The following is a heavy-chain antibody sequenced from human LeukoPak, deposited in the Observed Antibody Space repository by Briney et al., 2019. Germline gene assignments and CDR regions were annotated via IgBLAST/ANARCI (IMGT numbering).Heavy chain of an antibody. CDR2: IKSDVNT. D-gene: IGHD3-22*01. CDR1: GFTFSSYW. CDR3: ARAPSESGGYYPEYFRH. J-gene: IGHJ1*01. Sequence: GGSLRLSCAASGFTFSSYWMHWVRKAPGKGLVWVSGIKSDVNTNYADSVKGRFTISRDNAKNTVSLQMNSLRAEDTGVYYCARAPSESGGYYPEYFRHWGQGTLVTVSS. V-gene: IGHV3-74*01.